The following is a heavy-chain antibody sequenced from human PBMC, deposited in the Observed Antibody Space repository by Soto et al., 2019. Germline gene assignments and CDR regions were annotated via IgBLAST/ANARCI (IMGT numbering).Heavy chain of an antibody. CDR3: ARIDCGGNCYSRSWYFHI. V-gene: IGHV3-7*03. J-gene: IGHJ2*01. D-gene: IGHD2-21*02. CDR2: IRQDGGDK. Sequence: EVQLVESGGGLGQPGGSLRLSCVASGFTFSNYWMGWVRQAPGKGLEWVANIRQDGGDKRDLDCVKGRFTMSRDNAQNSLYLQMNSLRPDDTAVYYCARIDCGGNCYSRSWYFHIWGRGTLVTVSS. CDR1: GFTFSNYW.